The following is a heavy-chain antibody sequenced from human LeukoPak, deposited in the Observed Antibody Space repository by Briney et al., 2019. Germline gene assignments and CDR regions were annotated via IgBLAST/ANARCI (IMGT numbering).Heavy chain of an antibody. D-gene: IGHD3-10*01. J-gene: IGHJ4*02. CDR1: GFTFSYYA. CDR2: ISYDGSNE. V-gene: IGHV3-30-3*01. Sequence: GGSLRLSCAASGFTFSYYAMHWVRRAPGKGLEWVAVISYDGSNEYYADSVKGRFTISRDNSKNTLSLQMNTLRPEDTAVYYCARPIDNGSGSYYFDYWAREPWSPSPQ. CDR3: ARPIDNGSGSYYFDY.